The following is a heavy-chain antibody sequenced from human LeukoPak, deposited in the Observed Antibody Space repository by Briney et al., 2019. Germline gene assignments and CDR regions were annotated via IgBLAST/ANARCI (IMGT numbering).Heavy chain of an antibody. CDR3: AKAPIYYYGSGSYYNFDY. Sequence: PGGSLRLSCAASGFTFSRHGMNWVRQAPGKGLEWVSGISGSGDTTYYADSVKGRFTISRDNSKNTLYLQMNSLRAEDTAVYYCAKAPIYYYGSGSYYNFDYWGQGTLVTVSS. V-gene: IGHV3-23*01. CDR1: GFTFSRHG. D-gene: IGHD3-10*01. CDR2: ISGSGDTT. J-gene: IGHJ4*02.